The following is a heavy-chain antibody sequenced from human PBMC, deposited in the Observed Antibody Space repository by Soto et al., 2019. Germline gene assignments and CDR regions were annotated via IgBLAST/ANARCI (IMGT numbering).Heavy chain of an antibody. CDR3: TRYSSALGWLDP. D-gene: IGHD6-19*01. Sequence: EVQVVESGGTWVQPGGCLRLSCAASGFTFSSYWMTWVRQAPGKGLEWVANIKYDGSEKHYVDSVKGRFTVSRDNAKNSLYLQMNSLRDDDTAMYYCTRYSSALGWLDPWGQGTLVTVSS. CDR1: GFTFSSYW. J-gene: IGHJ5*02. CDR2: IKYDGSEK. V-gene: IGHV3-7*03.